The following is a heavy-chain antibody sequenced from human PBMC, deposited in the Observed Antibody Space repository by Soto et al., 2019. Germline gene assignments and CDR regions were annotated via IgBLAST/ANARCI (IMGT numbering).Heavy chain of an antibody. V-gene: IGHV1-3*01. D-gene: IGHD6-19*01. CDR3: ARVIAVAGTMYFDY. J-gene: IGHJ4*02. Sequence: ASVKVSCKASGYTFTSYAMHWVRQAPGQRLEWMGWINAGNGNTKYSQKFQGRVTITRDTSASTAYMELSSLRPEDTAVYYCARVIAVAGTMYFDYWGQGTLVTVSS. CDR2: INAGNGNT. CDR1: GYTFTSYA.